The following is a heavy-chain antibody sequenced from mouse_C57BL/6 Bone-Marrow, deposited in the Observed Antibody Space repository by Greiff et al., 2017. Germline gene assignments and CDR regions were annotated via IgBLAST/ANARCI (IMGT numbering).Heavy chain of an antibody. D-gene: IGHD1-1*01. Sequence: QVQLQQPGAELVRPGTSVKLSCKASGYTFTSYWMHWVKQRPGQGLEWIGVIDPSDSYTNYNQKFKGKATLTVDTSSSTAYMQLSSLTSEDSAVYYCARWGTTGPFAYWGQGTLVTVSA. V-gene: IGHV1-59*01. CDR1: GYTFTSYW. CDR3: ARWGTTGPFAY. CDR2: IDPSDSYT. J-gene: IGHJ3*01.